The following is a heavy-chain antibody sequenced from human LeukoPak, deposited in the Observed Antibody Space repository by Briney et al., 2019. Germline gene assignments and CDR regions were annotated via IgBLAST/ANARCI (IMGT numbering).Heavy chain of an antibody. CDR1: GGSISSGGYY. CDR2: IYYSGST. Sequence: SQTLSLTCTVSGGSISSGGYYWSWIRQHPGKGLEWIGYIYYSGSTNYNPSLKSRVTISVDTSKNQFSLKLSSVTAADTAVYYCARTMSRAYCGGDCYFNWFDPWGQGTLVTVSS. J-gene: IGHJ5*02. V-gene: IGHV4-61*08. D-gene: IGHD2-21*02. CDR3: ARTMSRAYCGGDCYFNWFDP.